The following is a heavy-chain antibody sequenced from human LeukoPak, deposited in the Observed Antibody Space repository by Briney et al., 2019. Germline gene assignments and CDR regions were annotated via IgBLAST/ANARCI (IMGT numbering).Heavy chain of an antibody. CDR2: ISSSSSYI. D-gene: IGHD4-17*01. CDR1: GFTFSSYI. V-gene: IGHV3-21*01. J-gene: IGHJ4*02. CDR3: ARGGGDYYFDY. Sequence: PGGSLRLSCAASGFTFSSYIMNWVRQAPGKGLEWVSSISSSSSYIYYADSVKGRFTISRDNAKNSLYLQMNSLSAEDTAVYYCARGGGDYYFDYWGQGTLVTVSS.